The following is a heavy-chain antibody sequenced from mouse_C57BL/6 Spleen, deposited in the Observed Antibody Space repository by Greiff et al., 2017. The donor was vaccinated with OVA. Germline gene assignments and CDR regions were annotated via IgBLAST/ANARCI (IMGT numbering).Heavy chain of an antibody. Sequence: EVKLQESGGGLVKPGGSLKLSCAASGFTFSSYAMSWVRQTPEKRLEWVATISDGGSYTYYPDNVKGRFTISRDNAKNNLYLQMSHLKSEDTAMYYCAGEEGSQTGTFDYWGQGTTLTVSS. CDR2: ISDGGSYT. CDR3: AGEEGSQTGTFDY. J-gene: IGHJ2*01. V-gene: IGHV5-4*01. CDR1: GFTFSSYA. D-gene: IGHD4-1*01.